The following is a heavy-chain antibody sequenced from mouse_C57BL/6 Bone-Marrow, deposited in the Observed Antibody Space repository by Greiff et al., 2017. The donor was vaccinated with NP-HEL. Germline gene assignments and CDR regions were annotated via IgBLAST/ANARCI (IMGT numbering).Heavy chain of an antibody. CDR1: GYTFTNYW. D-gene: IGHD1-1*01. J-gene: IGHJ2*01. Sequence: QVQLQQPGAELVKPGASVKLSCKASGYTFTNYWMHWVKQRPGRGLEWIGRIDPNSGGTKYNEKFKSKATLTVAKPSSPAYMQPSSLTSEDAAVYYCARYYYGSGYFDYWGQGTTLTVSS. V-gene: IGHV1-72*01. CDR2: IDPNSGGT. CDR3: ARYYYGSGYFDY.